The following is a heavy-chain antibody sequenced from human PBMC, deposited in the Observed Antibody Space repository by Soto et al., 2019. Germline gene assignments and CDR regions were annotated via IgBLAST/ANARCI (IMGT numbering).Heavy chain of an antibody. J-gene: IGHJ4*02. CDR3: ARISQYAYDFDY. V-gene: IGHV2-26*01. D-gene: IGHD2-2*01. CDR2: ILSSGEK. CDR1: GFSLSKAMVG. Sequence: QVTLKESGPVLVKPTETLTLTCTVSGFSLSKAMVGVSWIRQSPGKALEWIAHILSSGEKSYSTSLKSRVTISKDTSRSQVVLTMTRMDPVDTATYYCARISQYAYDFDYWGQGTLVTVSS.